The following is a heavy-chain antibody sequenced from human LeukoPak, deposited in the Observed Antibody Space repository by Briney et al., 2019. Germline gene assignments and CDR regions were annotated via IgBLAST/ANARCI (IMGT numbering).Heavy chain of an antibody. CDR2: INAGNGNT. Sequence: ASVKVSCKASGYTFSSYAMHWVRQAPGQRLEWMGWINAGNGNTKYLQEFQGRVTITRDTSASTAYMELSSLRSEDMAVYYCARSYLYYYDSSGYYQEGYYFDYWGQGTLVTVSS. CDR1: GYTFSSYA. V-gene: IGHV1-3*03. CDR3: ARSYLYYYDSSGYYQEGYYFDY. D-gene: IGHD3-22*01. J-gene: IGHJ4*02.